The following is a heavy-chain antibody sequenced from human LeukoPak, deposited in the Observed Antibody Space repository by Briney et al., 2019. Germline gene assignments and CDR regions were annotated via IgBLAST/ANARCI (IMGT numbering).Heavy chain of an antibody. CDR3: ARDGCSSTSCYG. V-gene: IGHV1-69*05. D-gene: IGHD2-2*01. J-gene: IGHJ4*02. CDR1: GGTFSSYA. CDR2: IIPIFGTA. Sequence: ASVKVSCKASGGTFSSYAISWVRQAPGQGLEWMGGIIPIFGTANYAQKFQGRVTITTDESTSTAYMELSSLRSEDTAVYYCARDGCSSTSCYGWGQGTLVTVSS.